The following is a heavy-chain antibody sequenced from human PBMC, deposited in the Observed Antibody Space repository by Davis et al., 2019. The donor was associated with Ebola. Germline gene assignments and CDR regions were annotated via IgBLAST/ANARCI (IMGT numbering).Heavy chain of an antibody. CDR2: ISGSGGST. J-gene: IGHJ5*02. Sequence: GESLKISCAASGFTFSNYAMSWVRQAPGKGLEWVSAISGSGGSTYYADSVKGRFTISRDNSKNSLYLQMNSLRAEDTAVYYCATPMTTVTTGWFDPWGQGTLVTVSS. CDR3: ATPMTTVTTGWFDP. D-gene: IGHD4-17*01. V-gene: IGHV3-23*01. CDR1: GFTFSNYA.